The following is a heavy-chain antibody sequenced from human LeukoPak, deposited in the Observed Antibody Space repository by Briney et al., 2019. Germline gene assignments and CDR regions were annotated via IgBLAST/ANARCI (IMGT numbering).Heavy chain of an antibody. J-gene: IGHJ4*02. CDR1: GGSISSSSYY. D-gene: IGHD3-22*01. V-gene: IGHV4-39*07. CDR3: ARVKRITMIVVGDY. Sequence: SETLSLTCTVSGGSISSSSYYWGWIRQPPGKGLEWIGSIYYSGSTYYNPSLKSRVTISVDTSKNQFSLKLSSVTAADTAVYYCARVKRITMIVVGDYWGQGTLVTVSS. CDR2: IYYSGST.